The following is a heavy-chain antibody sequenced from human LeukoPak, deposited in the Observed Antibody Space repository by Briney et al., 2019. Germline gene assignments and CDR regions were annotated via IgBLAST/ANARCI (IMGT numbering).Heavy chain of an antibody. CDR1: GFTFSGYW. D-gene: IGHD6-19*01. CDR2: IYSGGST. Sequence: GGSLRLSCVASGFTFSGYWMTWVRQAPGKGLEWVSVIYSGGSTYYADSVKGRFTISRDNSKNTLYLQMNSLRAEDTAVYYCARDRQRAGLDYWGQGTLVTVSS. CDR3: ARDRQRAGLDY. J-gene: IGHJ4*02. V-gene: IGHV3-53*01.